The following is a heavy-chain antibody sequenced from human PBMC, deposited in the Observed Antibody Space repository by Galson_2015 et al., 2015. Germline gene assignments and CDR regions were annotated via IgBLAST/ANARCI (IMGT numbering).Heavy chain of an antibody. CDR3: ARDAAEYCSGGSCYSSYYYYMDV. V-gene: IGHV3-30-3*01. CDR2: ISYDGSNK. D-gene: IGHD2-15*01. J-gene: IGHJ6*03. Sequence: SLRLSCAASGFTFSSYAMHWVRQAPGKGLEWVAVISYDGSNKYCADSVKGRFTISRDNSKNTLYLQMNSLRAEDTAVYYCARDAAEYCSGGSCYSSYYYYMDVWGKGTTVTVSS. CDR1: GFTFSSYA.